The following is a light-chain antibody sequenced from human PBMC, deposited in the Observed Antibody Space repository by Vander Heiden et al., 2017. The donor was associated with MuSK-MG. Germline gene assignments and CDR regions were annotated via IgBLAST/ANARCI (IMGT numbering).Light chain of an antibody. CDR3: QKYNSAGLT. CDR1: QGISNY. CDR2: AAS. Sequence: QMTQPHSSLSASVGDRVTSTCRASQGISNYLAWYQQKPGKVPKLLIYAASTLQSGVPSRFSGSGSGTDFTLTISSLQPEDVATYYCQKYNSAGLTFGGGTKVEIK. J-gene: IGKJ4*01. V-gene: IGKV1-27*01.